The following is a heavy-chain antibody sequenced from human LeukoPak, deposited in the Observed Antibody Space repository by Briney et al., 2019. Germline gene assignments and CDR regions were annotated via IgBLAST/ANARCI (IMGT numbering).Heavy chain of an antibody. CDR1: GASIRSGDYY. J-gene: IGHJ4*02. CDR3: AREHRSSKYFDS. Sequence: SETLSLTRTVSGASIRSGDYYWGWIRQPPGKGLEWIGSGLYTGNTYSNPSLRSRVTISVDTSKNEFSLKMNSVTAADTAVYYCAREHRSSKYFDSWGQGALMIVSS. D-gene: IGHD6-6*01. CDR2: GLYTGNT. V-gene: IGHV4-39*02.